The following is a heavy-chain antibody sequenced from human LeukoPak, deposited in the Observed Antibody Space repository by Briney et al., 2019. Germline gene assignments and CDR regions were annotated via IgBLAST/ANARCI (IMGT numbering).Heavy chain of an antibody. CDR1: GGSISSYY. D-gene: IGHD3-3*01. CDR3: ARVDYDFWSGPRVYFDY. J-gene: IGHJ4*02. V-gene: IGHV4-59*01. Sequence: PSETLSLTCTVSGGSISSYYWSWIRHPPGKGLEWIGYIYYSGSTNYNPSLKSRVTISVDTSKNQFSLKLSSVTAADTAVYYCARVDYDFWSGPRVYFDYWGQGTLVTVSS. CDR2: IYYSGST.